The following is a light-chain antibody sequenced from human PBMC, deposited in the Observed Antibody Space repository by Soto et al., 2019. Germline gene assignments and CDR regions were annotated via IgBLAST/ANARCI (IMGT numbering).Light chain of an antibody. CDR3: QSYDSSLSVV. J-gene: IGLJ2*01. V-gene: IGLV1-40*01. CDR2: GNS. Sequence: QSVLTQPPSVSGAPGPRVPISCTGSSSNIGAGYDVHWYQQLPGTAPKLLIYGNSNRPSGVPDRFSGSKSGTSASLAIAGLQAEDEADYYCQSYDSSLSVVFGGGTKLTVL. CDR1: SSNIGAGYD.